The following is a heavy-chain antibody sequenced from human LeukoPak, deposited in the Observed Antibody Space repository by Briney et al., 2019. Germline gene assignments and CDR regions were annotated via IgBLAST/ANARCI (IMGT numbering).Heavy chain of an antibody. CDR2: IGTAGDT. J-gene: IGHJ6*02. CDR1: GFTFSSYD. Sequence: GGSLRLSCAASGFTFSSYDMHWVRQATGKGLEWVSAIGTAGDTYYPGSVKGRFTISRENAKNSLYLQMNSLRAEDTAVYYCARVIQEGWYYYYGMDVWGQGTTVTVSS. V-gene: IGHV3-13*01. D-gene: IGHD6-19*01. CDR3: ARVIQEGWYYYYGMDV.